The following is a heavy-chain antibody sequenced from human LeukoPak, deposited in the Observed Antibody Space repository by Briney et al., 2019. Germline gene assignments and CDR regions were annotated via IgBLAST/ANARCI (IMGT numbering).Heavy chain of an antibody. CDR1: GDSVSSNCAA. Sequence: SQTLSLTCAISGDSVSSNCAAWNWIRQSPSRGLEWLGRTYYRSKWYNDYAVSVKSRITINPDTSKSQFSLQLNSVTPEDTAVYYCASVRYSSSDYYYGMDVWGQGTTVTVSS. J-gene: IGHJ6*02. CDR2: TYYRSKWYN. V-gene: IGHV6-1*01. CDR3: ASVRYSSSDYYYGMDV. D-gene: IGHD6-13*01.